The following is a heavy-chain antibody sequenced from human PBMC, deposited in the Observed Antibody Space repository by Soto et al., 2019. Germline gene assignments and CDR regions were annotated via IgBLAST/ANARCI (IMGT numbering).Heavy chain of an antibody. J-gene: IGHJ6*02. D-gene: IGHD6-19*01. CDR2: INNNGGIT. Sequence: GGSLRLSCAASGFTFSNYAMSWVRQAPGKGLEWVSGINNNGGITHYADSVKGRFTISRDNSKNTLYLQINSLRAEDTAVYYCAQAHTSGWSSYYYDGLDVWGQGTTVTVSS. V-gene: IGHV3-23*01. CDR3: AQAHTSGWSSYYYDGLDV. CDR1: GFTFSNYA.